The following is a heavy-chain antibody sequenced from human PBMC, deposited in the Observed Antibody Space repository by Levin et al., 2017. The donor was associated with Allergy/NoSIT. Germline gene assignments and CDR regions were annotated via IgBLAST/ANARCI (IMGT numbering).Heavy chain of an antibody. Sequence: SQTLSLPCAVYGGSFSGYYWSWLRQPPGKGLEWIGEINHSGSTNYNPSLKSRVTISVDTSKNQFSLKLSSVTAADTAVYYCAVSTVTTFRSRKVNWFDPWGQGTLVTVSS. CDR2: INHSGST. CDR3: AVSTVTTFRSRKVNWFDP. J-gene: IGHJ5*02. V-gene: IGHV4-34*01. D-gene: IGHD4-17*01. CDR1: GGSFSGYY.